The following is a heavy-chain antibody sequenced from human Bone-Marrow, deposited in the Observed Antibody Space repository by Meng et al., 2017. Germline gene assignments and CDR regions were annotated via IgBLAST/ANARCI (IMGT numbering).Heavy chain of an antibody. CDR3: VRDEDISAAGKLFGDY. J-gene: IGHJ4*02. Sequence: ASVKVSCKPSGYTFTAYWLHWVRLAPGQGLEWMGRIDPGSGGTQYPQNFQGRVLMTRDTSISTTYMELSGLRSDDTAVYYCVRDEDISAAGKLFGDYWGQGTLVTVYS. V-gene: IGHV1-2*06. D-gene: IGHD6-13*01. CDR1: GYTFTAYW. CDR2: IDPGSGGT.